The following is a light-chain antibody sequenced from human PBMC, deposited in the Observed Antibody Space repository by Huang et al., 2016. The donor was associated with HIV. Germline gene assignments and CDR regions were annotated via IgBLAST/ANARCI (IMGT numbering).Light chain of an antibody. CDR2: AAS. CDR1: QGISSY. J-gene: IGKJ5*01. Sequence: AIRITQSPSSLSASTGDRVTITCRASQGISSYLAWYQQKPGKAPKLLIYAASTLQSGVQSRFSGSGSGTDFTLTISCLQSEDFATYYCQQYYSYPPITFGQGTRLEIK. CDR3: QQYYSYPPIT. V-gene: IGKV1-8*01.